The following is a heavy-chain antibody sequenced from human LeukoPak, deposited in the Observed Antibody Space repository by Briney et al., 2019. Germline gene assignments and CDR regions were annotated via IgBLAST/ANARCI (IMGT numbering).Heavy chain of an antibody. Sequence: SETLSLTCAVYGGSFSGYYWSWIRQPPGKGLEWIGEINHSGSTNYNPSLKSPVTISVDTSKTQFSLKLSSVTAADTAVYYCARDSSGWYRDYWAQATLVTVST. CDR2: INHSGST. CDR3: ARDSSGWYRDY. D-gene: IGHD6-19*01. CDR1: GGSFSGYY. J-gene: IGHJ4*02. V-gene: IGHV4-34*01.